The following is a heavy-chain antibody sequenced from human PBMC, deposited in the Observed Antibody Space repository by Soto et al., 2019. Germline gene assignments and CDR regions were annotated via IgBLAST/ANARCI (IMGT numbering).Heavy chain of an antibody. Sequence: LSLTCTVSGGSISSYYWSWIRQPPGKGLEWIGYIYYSGSTNYNPSLKSRVTISVDTSKIQFPLKLSSVTAADTAVYYCAREPELGYFDYWGQGXLVTVSS. J-gene: IGHJ4*02. CDR3: AREPELGYFDY. CDR1: GGSISSYY. V-gene: IGHV4-59*01. CDR2: IYYSGST. D-gene: IGHD7-27*01.